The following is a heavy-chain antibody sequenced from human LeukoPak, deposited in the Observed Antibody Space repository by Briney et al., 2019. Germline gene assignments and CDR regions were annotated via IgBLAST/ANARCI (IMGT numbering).Heavy chain of an antibody. Sequence: ASVKVSCKASGYTFTSYGISWVRQAPGQGLEWMGWISAYNGNTNYAQKLQGRVTMTTDTSTSTAYMELRSLRSDDTAVYYCARVGWLADIVVEWGRKDSFDYWGQGTLVTVSS. V-gene: IGHV1-18*01. D-gene: IGHD2-15*01. CDR2: ISAYNGNT. J-gene: IGHJ4*02. CDR3: ARVGWLADIVVEWGRKDSFDY. CDR1: GYTFTSYG.